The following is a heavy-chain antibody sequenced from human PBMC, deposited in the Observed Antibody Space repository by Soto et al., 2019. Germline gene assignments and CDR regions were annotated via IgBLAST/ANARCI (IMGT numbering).Heavy chain of an antibody. V-gene: IGHV3-21*01. D-gene: IGHD2-15*01. CDR1: GFTFSSYS. Sequence: EVQLVESGGGLVKPGGSLRLPCAASGFTFSSYSMNWVRQAPGKGLEWVSSISSSSTYIYYADSVKGRFTISRDNAKNSLYLQMNSLRAEDTALYYCAVIGVVAATHWFDPWGQGTLVTVSS. CDR3: AVIGVVAATHWFDP. CDR2: ISSSSTYI. J-gene: IGHJ5*02.